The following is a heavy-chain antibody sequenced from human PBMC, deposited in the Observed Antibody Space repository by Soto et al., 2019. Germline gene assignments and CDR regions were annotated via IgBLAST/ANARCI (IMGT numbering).Heavy chain of an antibody. CDR3: ARAYYDSFDY. Sequence: SDTLSLTCAVYGGSFSGYYWSWIRQPPGKGLEWIGEINHSGSTNYNPSLKSRVTISVDTSKNQFSLKLSSVTAADTAVYYCARAYYDSFDYWGQGTLVTVSS. CDR2: INHSGST. CDR1: GGSFSGYY. J-gene: IGHJ4*02. D-gene: IGHD3-22*01. V-gene: IGHV4-34*01.